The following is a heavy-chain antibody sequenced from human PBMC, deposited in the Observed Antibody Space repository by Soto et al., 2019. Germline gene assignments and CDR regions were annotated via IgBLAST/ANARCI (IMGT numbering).Heavy chain of an antibody. CDR3: ARDVVRSTAGDS. V-gene: IGHV1-69*01. J-gene: IGHJ4*02. D-gene: IGHD2-15*01. CDR2: IIPIFTRT. CDR1: GGTFSTSS. Sequence: LQLVQSGTEVKEPGSSVKVSCKASGGTFSTSSFVWLRQGPGQGLEWMGGIIPIFTRTNFAQKFQGRVTFSADESTRTTYMELRSLTSEDTAIYYCARDVVRSTAGDSWGQGTLVTGSS.